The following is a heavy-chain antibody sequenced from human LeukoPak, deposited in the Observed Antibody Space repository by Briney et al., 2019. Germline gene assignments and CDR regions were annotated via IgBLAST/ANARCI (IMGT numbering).Heavy chain of an antibody. J-gene: IGHJ4*02. Sequence: PSETLSLTCTVSGASITSYYWTWIRQPPGKGLEWIVFIYYTGSTNYNPSLKSRVTISVDTSKNQFSLKLNSVTAADTAVYFCARVGGPAEYWGQGTLAIVSS. CDR1: GASITSYY. CDR3: ARVGGPAEY. V-gene: IGHV4-59*01. D-gene: IGHD2-2*01. CDR2: IYYTGST.